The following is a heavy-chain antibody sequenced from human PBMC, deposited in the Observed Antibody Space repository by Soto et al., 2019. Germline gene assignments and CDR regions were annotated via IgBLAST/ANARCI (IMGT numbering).Heavy chain of an antibody. CDR3: ARVFSYYYVRGAFDI. D-gene: IGHD3-10*02. V-gene: IGHV3-30-3*01. J-gene: IGHJ3*02. CDR1: GFTFSSYA. CDR2: ISYDGSNK. Sequence: PGGSLRLSCAASGFTFSSYAMHWVRQAPGKGLEWVAVISYDGSNKYYADSVKGRSTISRDNSKNTLYLQMNSLRAEDTAVYYCARVFSYYYVRGAFDIWGQGTMVTVSS.